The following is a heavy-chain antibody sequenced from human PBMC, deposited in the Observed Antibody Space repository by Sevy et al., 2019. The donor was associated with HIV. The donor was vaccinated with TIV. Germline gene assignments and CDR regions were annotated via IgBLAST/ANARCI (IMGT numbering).Heavy chain of an antibody. V-gene: IGHV3-23*01. J-gene: IGHJ6*01. CDR2: ISGSGATT. Sequence: GGSLRLSCGTSGFTFSNYAMSWVRKAPGKGLEWVSVISGSGATTYYADSVKGRFTISRDNSKNTVFLQMHSLRADDTAVYYCANAIKDDEFVQQGKFGFFYYYGTDVWGQGTRVTVSS. D-gene: IGHD3-10*01. CDR3: ANAIKDDEFVQQGKFGFFYYYGTDV. CDR1: GFTFSNYA.